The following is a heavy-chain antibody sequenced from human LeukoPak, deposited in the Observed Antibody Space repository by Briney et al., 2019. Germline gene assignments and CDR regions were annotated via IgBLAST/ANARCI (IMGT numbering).Heavy chain of an antibody. Sequence: GGSLRLSCAASGFTFSTYWMSWVRQAPGKGLEWVANIKQEGGEKKYLDSVKGRFTISRDKAKNSLYLQLNSLRAEETAVYYCVRDCWGVPHGIDGFDICGPGTMVTVSS. J-gene: IGHJ3*02. CDR1: GFTFSTYW. V-gene: IGHV3-7*05. D-gene: IGHD7-27*01. CDR2: IKQEGGEK. CDR3: VRDCWGVPHGIDGFDI.